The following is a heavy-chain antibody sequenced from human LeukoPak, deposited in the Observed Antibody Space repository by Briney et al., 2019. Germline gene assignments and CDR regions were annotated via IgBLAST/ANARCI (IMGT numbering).Heavy chain of an antibody. V-gene: IGHV4-59*01. J-gene: IGHJ3*02. CDR1: GGSISSYY. D-gene: IGHD3-16*02. CDR2: IYYSGNT. CDR3: ARDALGSDAFDI. Sequence: SETLSLTCTVSGGSISSYYWSWIRQPPGKGLEWIGYIYYSGNTNYNPSLKSRVTISVDTSKNQFSLKLSSVTAADTAVYYCARDALGSDAFDIWGQGTMVTVSS.